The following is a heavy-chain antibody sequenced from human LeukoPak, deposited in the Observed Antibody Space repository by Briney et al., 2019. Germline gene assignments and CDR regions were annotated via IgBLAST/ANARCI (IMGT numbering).Heavy chain of an antibody. CDR2: INPNSGGT. CDR1: GYTFTAYY. D-gene: IGHD3-22*01. V-gene: IGHV1-2*02. J-gene: IGHJ4*02. Sequence: ASVKVSCKASGYTFTAYYIHWVRQAPGQGLEWMGWINPNSGGTNYAQKFQGRVTMTRDTSISTAYMELSRLRSDDTAVYYCARECNYYDSSGCFDYWGQGTLVTVSS. CDR3: ARECNYYDSSGCFDY.